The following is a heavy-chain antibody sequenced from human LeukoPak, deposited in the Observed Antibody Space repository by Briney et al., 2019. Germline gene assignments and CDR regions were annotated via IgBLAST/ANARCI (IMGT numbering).Heavy chain of an antibody. CDR2: IVVGSGNT. Sequence: SVKVSCKASGFTFTSSAMQWVRQARGHRLEWIGWIVVGSGNTNYAQKFQERVTITRDMSTSTAYMELSSLRSEDTAVYYCAVVVNYYDSSGYSLDYWGQGTLVTVSS. D-gene: IGHD3-22*01. CDR3: AVVVNYYDSSGYSLDY. V-gene: IGHV1-58*02. CDR1: GFTFTSSA. J-gene: IGHJ4*02.